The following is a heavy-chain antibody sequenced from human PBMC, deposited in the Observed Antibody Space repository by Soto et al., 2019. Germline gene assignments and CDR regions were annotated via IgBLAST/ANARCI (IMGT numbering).Heavy chain of an antibody. Sequence: GSLRLSCAASRFTFSNYGMHWVRQAPGKGLEWVAVIWYDGSYKYYADSVKGRFTISRDNSRTTLYLQMNSLRAEDTAVYYCAKDEGRYTYGLRDCWGQGTLVTVPS. D-gene: IGHD5-18*01. J-gene: IGHJ4*02. V-gene: IGHV3-33*06. CDR2: IWYDGSYK. CDR3: AKDEGRYTYGLRDC. CDR1: RFTFSNYG.